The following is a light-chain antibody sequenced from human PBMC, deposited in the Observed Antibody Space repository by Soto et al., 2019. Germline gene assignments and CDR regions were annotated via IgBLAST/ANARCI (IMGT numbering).Light chain of an antibody. J-gene: IGKJ4*01. V-gene: IGKV1-5*01. Sequence: DSQMTQSPSTLSASVGDRVTITCRASQSISSWLAWYQQKPGKAPKLLIYDASSLESGVPSRFSGSGSGTEFTLTISSLQPDDFAAYYCQQYNSYPSLTFGGGTKVDI. CDR1: QSISSW. CDR2: DAS. CDR3: QQYNSYPSLT.